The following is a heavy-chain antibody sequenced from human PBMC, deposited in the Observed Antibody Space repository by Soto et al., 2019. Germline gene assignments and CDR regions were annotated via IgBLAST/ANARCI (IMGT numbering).Heavy chain of an antibody. Sequence: QVQLVQSGAEVKKPGASVKVSCKASGYTFTSYGISWVRQAPGQGLEWMGWISAYNGNTNYAQKLQGRVTMTTDTSTSTAYMELRSLRSDDTAVYYCASDAGYSYGSGSYYTYYGMDVWGQGTTVTVSS. CDR2: ISAYNGNT. CDR1: GYTFTSYG. D-gene: IGHD3-10*01. J-gene: IGHJ6*02. V-gene: IGHV1-18*01. CDR3: ASDAGYSYGSGSYYTYYGMDV.